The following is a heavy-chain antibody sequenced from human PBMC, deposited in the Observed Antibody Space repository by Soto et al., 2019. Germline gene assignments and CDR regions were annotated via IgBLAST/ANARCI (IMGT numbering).Heavy chain of an antibody. CDR3: ARVPATKMLGLGDYYGMDV. Sequence: GGSLRLSCTASGFNFISYAMHWVRQAPGKGLEWLTTISYDGSTKYFADSVKGRFSISRDNFKNTLYLQMISLRDEDTAVYYCARVPATKMLGLGDYYGMDVWGQGTTVTVSS. CDR2: ISYDGSTK. CDR1: GFNFISYA. V-gene: IGHV3-30-3*01. D-gene: IGHD3-16*01. J-gene: IGHJ6*02.